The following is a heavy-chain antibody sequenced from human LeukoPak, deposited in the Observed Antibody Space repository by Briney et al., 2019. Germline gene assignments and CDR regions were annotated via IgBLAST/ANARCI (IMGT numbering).Heavy chain of an antibody. CDR2: SNPNSGDT. V-gene: IGHV1-2*02. CDR1: GYTFTGHF. D-gene: IGHD5-12*01. CDR3: AREYSRYSGTYYDY. J-gene: IGHJ4*02. Sequence: ASVKVSCKAPGYTFTGHFIHWVRQAPGQGLEWMGWSNPNSGDTNYAQKFQGRVTMTRDTSISTVYMELSRVRSDDTAVYYCAREYSRYSGTYYDYWGQGTLVTVSS.